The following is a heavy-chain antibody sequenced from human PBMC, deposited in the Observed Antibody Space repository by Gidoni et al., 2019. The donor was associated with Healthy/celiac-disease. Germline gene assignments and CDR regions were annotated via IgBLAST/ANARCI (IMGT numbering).Heavy chain of an antibody. CDR1: GYTFTSYA. CDR2: INAGNGNT. V-gene: IGHV1-3*01. CDR3: ASGLTMVRGVGGY. D-gene: IGHD3-10*01. Sequence: QVQLVQSGAEVKKPGASVKVSCKASGYTFTSYAMHWVLQAPGQRLEWMGWINAGNGNTKYSQKCQGRVTITRDTSASTAYMELSSLRSEDTAVYYCASGLTMVRGVGGYWGQGTLVTVSS. J-gene: IGHJ4*02.